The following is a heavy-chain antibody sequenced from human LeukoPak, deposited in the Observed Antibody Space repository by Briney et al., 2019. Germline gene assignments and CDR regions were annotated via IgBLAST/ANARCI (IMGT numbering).Heavy chain of an antibody. V-gene: IGHV4-39*01. J-gene: IGHJ4*02. D-gene: IGHD6-19*01. CDR3: ASTGLSGWYHLRPFDY. Sequence: PSETLSLTCTVSGGSISSSSYYWGWIRQPPGKGLEWIGSIYYSGSTYYNPSLKSRVTISVDTSKNQFSLKLSSVTAADTAVYYCASTGLSGWYHLRPFDYWGQGTLVTVSS. CDR2: IYYSGST. CDR1: GGSISSSSYY.